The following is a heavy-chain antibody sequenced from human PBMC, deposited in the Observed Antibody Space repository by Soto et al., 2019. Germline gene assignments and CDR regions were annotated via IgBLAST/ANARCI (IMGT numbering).Heavy chain of an antibody. Sequence: ASVKVSCKASGYMFTGYYIHWVRQAPGQGLEWMGWINPNSGGTKYAQKFQGWVTMTGDTSISTVYLELSRLTSDDTAVYYCASPTPSGGSCYPAMGCAFDIWGQGTMVTVSS. CDR2: INPNSGGT. CDR1: GYMFTGYY. V-gene: IGHV1-2*04. J-gene: IGHJ3*02. CDR3: ASPTPSGGSCYPAMGCAFDI. D-gene: IGHD2-15*01.